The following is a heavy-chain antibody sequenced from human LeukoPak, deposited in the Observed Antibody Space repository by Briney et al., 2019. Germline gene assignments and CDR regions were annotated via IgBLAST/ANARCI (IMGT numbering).Heavy chain of an antibody. Sequence: GGSRRLSCAASGFTFSSYGMHWVRQAPGKGLEWVAFIRYDGSNKYYADSVKGRFTISRDNSKNTLYLQMNSLRAEDTAVYYCAKDGPLRYFDRSAYFNCWGQGTLVTVSS. CDR3: AKDGPLRYFDRSAYFNC. CDR1: GFTFSSYG. V-gene: IGHV3-30*02. CDR2: IRYDGSNK. D-gene: IGHD3-9*01. J-gene: IGHJ4*02.